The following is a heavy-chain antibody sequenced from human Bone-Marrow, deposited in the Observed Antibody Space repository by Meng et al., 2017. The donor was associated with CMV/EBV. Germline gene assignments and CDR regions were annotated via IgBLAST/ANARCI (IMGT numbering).Heavy chain of an antibody. CDR3: ARVGITMIAGDY. CDR1: CYTFPGYY. Sequence: VQPVESGAGVQKPGASVTVSCTAPCYTFPGYYMPGVRQAPGQGLEWMGWLNPNSCGTNYAKKSQGRVTMTRDTSISTAYMELSRLRSDDTAVYYCARVGITMIAGDYWGQGTLVTVSS. V-gene: IGHV1-2*02. D-gene: IGHD3-22*01. CDR2: LNPNSCGT. J-gene: IGHJ4*02.